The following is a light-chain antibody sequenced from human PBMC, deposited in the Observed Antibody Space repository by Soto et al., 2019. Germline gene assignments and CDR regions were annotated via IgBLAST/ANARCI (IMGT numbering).Light chain of an antibody. CDR3: QQGYSTPLT. Sequence: DIQMTQSPSSLSASLGDSVTITCRASQNIFTYLNWYQQKPGKAPKLLIYAASRLQGAVPSTFSGSGSGTEFTLPISSLQREDVATYFCQQGYSTPLTFGQGTKVEIK. V-gene: IGKV1-39*01. J-gene: IGKJ1*01. CDR1: QNIFTY. CDR2: AAS.